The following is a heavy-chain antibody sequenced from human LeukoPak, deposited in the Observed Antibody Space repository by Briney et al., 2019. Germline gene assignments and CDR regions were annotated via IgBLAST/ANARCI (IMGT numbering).Heavy chain of an antibody. J-gene: IGHJ4*02. Sequence: ASVKVSCKVSGYTLTELSMHWVRQAPGKGLEWMGGFDPEDGETIYAQKFQGRVTMTEDTSTDTAYMELSSLRSEDTAVYYCATSSRAQQLVRYWGQGTLVTVSS. V-gene: IGHV1-24*01. CDR1: GYTLTELS. CDR2: FDPEDGET. D-gene: IGHD6-13*01. CDR3: ATSSRAQQLVRY.